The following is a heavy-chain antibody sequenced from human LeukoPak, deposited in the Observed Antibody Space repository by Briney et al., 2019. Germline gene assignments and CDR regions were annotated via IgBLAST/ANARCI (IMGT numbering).Heavy chain of an antibody. Sequence: AGGSLRLSCAASGFTFSSYSMNWVRQAPGKGLEWVSSISSSSSYIYYADLVKGRFTISRDNAKNSLYLQMNSLRAEDTAVYYCARVSYGDYGYYFDYWGQGTLVTVSS. V-gene: IGHV3-21*01. CDR3: ARVSYGDYGYYFDY. CDR2: ISSSSSYI. J-gene: IGHJ4*02. CDR1: GFTFSSYS. D-gene: IGHD4-17*01.